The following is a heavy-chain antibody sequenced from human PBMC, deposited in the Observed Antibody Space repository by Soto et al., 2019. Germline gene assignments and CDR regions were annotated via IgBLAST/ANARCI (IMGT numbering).Heavy chain of an antibody. Sequence: ESGGGLVQPGESLRLSCAASGFTVSNYFMTWVRQAPGKGLEWVSVISSNGDTFYTDSVKGRFTSSRDRSQNTLYLQMDSLRAEDTAVYYCARDVLGGAYDFWHGGQGTLVTVSS. CDR3: ARDVLGGAYDFWH. J-gene: IGHJ4*02. D-gene: IGHD3-3*01. V-gene: IGHV3-66*01. CDR2: ISSNGDT. CDR1: GFTVSNYF.